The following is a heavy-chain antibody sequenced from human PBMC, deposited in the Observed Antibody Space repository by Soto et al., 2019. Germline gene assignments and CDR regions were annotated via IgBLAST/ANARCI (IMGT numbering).Heavy chain of an antibody. D-gene: IGHD5-18*01. CDR3: ARGHNYGYSTFEI. CDR1: GGSISSYY. CDR2: IYYSGST. J-gene: IGHJ3*02. V-gene: IGHV4-59*01. Sequence: SETLSLTCTVSGGSISSYYWSWIRQPPGKGLEWIGYIYYSGSTNYNPSLKSRATISVDMSKNQFSLKLRSVTAADTALYYCARGHNYGYSTFEIWGQGTMVTVSS.